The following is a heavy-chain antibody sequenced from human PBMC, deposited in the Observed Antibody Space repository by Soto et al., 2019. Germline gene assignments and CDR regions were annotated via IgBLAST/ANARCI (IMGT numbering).Heavy chain of an antibody. J-gene: IGHJ4*02. Sequence: GGSLRLSCAASGFTFDDYTMHWVRQAPGKGLEWVSLIRCDGSNKYYADSVKGRFTISRDNSKNTLYLQMNSLRAEDTAVYYCAKVGPQYSSSSNAAPRYYFDYWGQGTLVTVSS. D-gene: IGHD6-6*01. V-gene: IGHV3-43*01. CDR2: IRCDGSNK. CDR1: GFTFDDYT. CDR3: AKVGPQYSSSSNAAPRYYFDY.